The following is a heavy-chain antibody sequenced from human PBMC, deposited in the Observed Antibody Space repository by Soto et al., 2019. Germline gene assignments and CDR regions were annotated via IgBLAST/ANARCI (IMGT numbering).Heavy chain of an antibody. CDR3: ARHGGRYYFLV. J-gene: IGHJ4*02. Sequence: PGESLKISFQGSGYSFTSYWISWVRQMPGKGLEWMGRIDPSESYTNYSPSFQGHGTISADKSISTAYLQWSSLKASDTAMYYCARHGGRYYFLVGGEGTVVTVSS. CDR1: GYSFTSYW. CDR2: IDPSESYT. D-gene: IGHD1-26*01. V-gene: IGHV5-10-1*01.